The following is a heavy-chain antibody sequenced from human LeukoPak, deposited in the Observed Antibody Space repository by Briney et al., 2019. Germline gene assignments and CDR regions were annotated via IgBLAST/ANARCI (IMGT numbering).Heavy chain of an antibody. V-gene: IGHV4-34*01. Sequence: KASETLSLTCAVYGGSFSGYYWSWIRQPPGKGLEWIGEINHSGSTNYNPSLKSRVTISVDTSKNQFSLKLSSVTAADTAVYYCARGPVVVVPAANLFTHWFDPWGQGTLVTVSS. D-gene: IGHD2-2*01. J-gene: IGHJ5*02. CDR1: GGSFSGYY. CDR2: INHSGST. CDR3: ARGPVVVVPAANLFTHWFDP.